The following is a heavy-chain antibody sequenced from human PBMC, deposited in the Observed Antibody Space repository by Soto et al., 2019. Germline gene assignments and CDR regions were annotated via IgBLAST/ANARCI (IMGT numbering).Heavy chain of an antibody. J-gene: IGHJ6*04. D-gene: IGHD5-12*01. CDR1: GGTFSSYA. CDR3: ARLPSRLIVATMEYYYYGMDV. Sequence: QVQLVQSGAEVKKPGSSVKVSCKASGGTFSSYAISWVRQAPGQGREWMGGIIPIFGTANYAQKFQGRVTITADKSTSTAYMELSSLRSEDTAVYYCARLPSRLIVATMEYYYYGMDVWGKGTTVTVSS. V-gene: IGHV1-69*06. CDR2: IIPIFGTA.